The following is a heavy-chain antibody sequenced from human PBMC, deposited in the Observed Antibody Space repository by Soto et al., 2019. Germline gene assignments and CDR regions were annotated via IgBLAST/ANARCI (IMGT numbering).Heavy chain of an antibody. J-gene: IGHJ6*03. V-gene: IGHV3-15*01. Sequence: EVQLVESGGGLVKPGGSLRLSCAASGFTFSNAWMRWVRQAPGKGLEWVGRIKSKTDGGTTDYAAPVKGRFTISRDDSKNTLYLQMNSLKTEDTAVYYCTTAGHCSGGSCYYYYYYYMDVWGKGTTVTVSS. D-gene: IGHD2-15*01. CDR1: GFTFSNAW. CDR2: IKSKTDGGTT. CDR3: TTAGHCSGGSCYYYYYYYMDV.